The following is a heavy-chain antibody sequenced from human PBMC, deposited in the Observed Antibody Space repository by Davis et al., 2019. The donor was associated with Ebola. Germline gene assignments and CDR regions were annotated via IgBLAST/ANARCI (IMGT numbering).Heavy chain of an antibody. CDR2: IKQDGSEK. Sequence: GGSLRLSCAASGFTFYRYEMNWVRQAPGKGLEWVANIKQDGSEKYYVDSVKGRFTISRDNAKNSLYLQMNSLRVEDTAVYYCAKARGITTGYYYHGMDVWGQGTTVTVSS. V-gene: IGHV3-7*01. D-gene: IGHD3-10*01. CDR3: AKARGITTGYYYHGMDV. CDR1: GFTFYRYE. J-gene: IGHJ6*02.